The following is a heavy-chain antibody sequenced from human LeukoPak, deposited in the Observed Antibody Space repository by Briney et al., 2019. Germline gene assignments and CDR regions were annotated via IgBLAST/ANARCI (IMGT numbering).Heavy chain of an antibody. J-gene: IGHJ4*02. CDR3: ATAKGYCSSTSCSYYFDY. V-gene: IGHV4-59*12. Sequence: SETLSLTCTVSGGSISSYYWSWIRQPPGKGLEWIGYIYYSGSTNYNPSLKSRVTISVDTSKNQFSLKLSSVTAADTAVYYCATAKGYCSSTSCSYYFDYWGQGTLVTVSS. D-gene: IGHD2-2*01. CDR1: GGSISSYY. CDR2: IYYSGST.